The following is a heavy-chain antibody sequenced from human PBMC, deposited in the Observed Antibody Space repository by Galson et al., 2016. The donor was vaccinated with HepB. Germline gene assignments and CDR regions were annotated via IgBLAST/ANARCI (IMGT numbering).Heavy chain of an antibody. CDR3: ARRHEYCPPVGCSVDY. CDR1: GFTFNKYG. CDR2: DSVHGGRK. V-gene: IGHV3-30*03. Sequence: SLRLSCAASGFTFNKYGMHCVRQAPGKGLEWVAADSVHGGRKWYADSAKGRFTISRDNPNNSLFLQMSSLRADDTAVYYCARRHEYCPPVGCSVDYWGQGTLVSVSS. J-gene: IGHJ4*02. D-gene: IGHD2/OR15-2a*01.